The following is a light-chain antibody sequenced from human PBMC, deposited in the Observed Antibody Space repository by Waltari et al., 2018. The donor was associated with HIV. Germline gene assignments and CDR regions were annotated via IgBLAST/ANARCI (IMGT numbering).Light chain of an antibody. J-gene: IGLJ2*01. CDR2: QDS. CDR1: KLGDKY. Sequence: SYELTQPPSVSVSPGQTASITCSGDKLGDKYACWYQQKPGQSPILVIYQDSKRPSGIPERFSGSNSGYTATLTISGTQAMDEADYYCQAWDSSTLVVFGGWTKLTVL. CDR3: QAWDSSTLVV. V-gene: IGLV3-1*01.